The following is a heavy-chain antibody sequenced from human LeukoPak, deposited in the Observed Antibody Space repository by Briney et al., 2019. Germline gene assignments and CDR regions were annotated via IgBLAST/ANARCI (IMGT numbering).Heavy chain of an antibody. Sequence: SETLSLTCTVSGGSISSYYWSWIRQPPGKGLEWIGYIYYSGSTNYNPSLKSRVTISVDTSKNQFSLKLSSVTAADTAVYYCASTRTYDFWSGSPPGWFDPWGQGTLVTVSS. V-gene: IGHV4-59*01. J-gene: IGHJ5*02. CDR3: ASTRTYDFWSGSPPGWFDP. CDR1: GGSISSYY. D-gene: IGHD3-3*01. CDR2: IYYSGST.